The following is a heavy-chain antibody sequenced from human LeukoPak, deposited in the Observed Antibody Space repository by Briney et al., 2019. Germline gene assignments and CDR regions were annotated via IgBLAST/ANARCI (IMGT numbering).Heavy chain of an antibody. D-gene: IGHD5/OR15-5a*01. CDR1: GGTFSSYA. V-gene: IGHV1-2*06. CDR2: INPNSGGT. CDR3: ARATLYDYYFNY. J-gene: IGHJ4*02. Sequence: GASVKVSCKASGGTFSSYAISWVRQAPGQGLEWMGRINPNSGGTNYAQKFQGRVTMTRDTSTSTVYMELSSLRSEDTAVYYCARATLYDYYFNYWGQGTLVTVSS.